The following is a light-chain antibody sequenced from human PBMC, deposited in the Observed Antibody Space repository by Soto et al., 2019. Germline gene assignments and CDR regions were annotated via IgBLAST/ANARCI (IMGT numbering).Light chain of an antibody. J-gene: IGKJ1*01. Sequence: DIQMTQSPSSVSASVGDRVTITCWASQDISSWLAWYQQKPGKAPKLLIYAASSLESGVQSRFSGSGSGTDFTLTINNLQAEDFATYYCQQGSSFPPAFGQGTKVEIK. CDR1: QDISSW. V-gene: IGKV1-12*01. CDR2: AAS. CDR3: QQGSSFPPA.